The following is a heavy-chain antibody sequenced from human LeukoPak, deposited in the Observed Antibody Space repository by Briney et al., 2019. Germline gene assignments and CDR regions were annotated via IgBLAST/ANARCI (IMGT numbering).Heavy chain of an antibody. CDR3: AKDDLRYCSSTSCRRLDY. D-gene: IGHD2-2*01. Sequence: PRGSLRLACAASGFTFSSYCTHWVRQAPGKGLGWVAFIRYDGSNIYYADSAKGRFTISRDNSKNTLYLQMNSLRAEDTAVYYCAKDDLRYCSSTSCRRLDYWGQGTLVTVSS. CDR1: GFTFSSYC. V-gene: IGHV3-30*02. CDR2: IRYDGSNI. J-gene: IGHJ4*02.